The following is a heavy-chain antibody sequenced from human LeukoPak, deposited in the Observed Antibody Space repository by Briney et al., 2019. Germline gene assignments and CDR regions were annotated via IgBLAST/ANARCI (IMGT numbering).Heavy chain of an antibody. J-gene: IGHJ6*03. V-gene: IGHV1-2*02. CDR1: GYTFTGYY. CDR2: INPNSGGT. CDR3: ARDRARYYYYYYMDV. Sequence: GASVKVSCKASGYTFTGYYMHWVRQAPGQGLEWMGWINPNSGGTNYAQKFQGRVTITADKSTSTAYMELSSLRSEDTAVYYCARDRARYYYYYYMDVWGKGTTVTVSS.